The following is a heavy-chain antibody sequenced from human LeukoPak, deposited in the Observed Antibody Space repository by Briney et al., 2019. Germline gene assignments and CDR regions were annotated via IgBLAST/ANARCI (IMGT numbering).Heavy chain of an antibody. CDR3: ASKDYDILTGYFYADY. D-gene: IGHD3-9*01. Sequence: SVKLSCKASVGTFSIYAISWVRQAPARGLEWMGGIISIFGTENYAQKFQDRVTITADKSTSTAYMELSSLRSEDTAVYYCASKDYDILTGYFYADYWGQGTLVTVSS. CDR1: VGTFSIYA. V-gene: IGHV1-69*06. J-gene: IGHJ4*02. CDR2: IISIFGTE.